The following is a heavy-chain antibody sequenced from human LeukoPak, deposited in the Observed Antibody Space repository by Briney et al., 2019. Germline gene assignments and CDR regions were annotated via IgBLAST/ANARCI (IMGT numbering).Heavy chain of an antibody. J-gene: IGHJ3*02. CDR1: GFIFSSYG. D-gene: IGHD5-12*01. Sequence: GGSLRLSCAASGFIFSSYGMHWVRQAPGKGLEWVAVISYDGSNKYYADSVKGRFTISRDNSKNTLHLQMNSLRAEDTAVYYCARATLGVATGLDAFDIWGQGTMVTVSS. CDR3: ARATLGVATGLDAFDI. V-gene: IGHV3-30*19. CDR2: ISYDGSNK.